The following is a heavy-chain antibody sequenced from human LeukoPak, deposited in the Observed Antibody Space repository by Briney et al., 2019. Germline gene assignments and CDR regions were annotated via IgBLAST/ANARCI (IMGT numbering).Heavy chain of an antibody. Sequence: SETLSLTYSVSGGSLTNYYWGWIRQSPGKGLEFIGYIHYDGTTNYDSSLQSRVAISLDTSKIQFSLRLYSVTAADTALYFCARLNFRGGEALHFDSWGQGTLVTVSS. D-gene: IGHD3-16*01. CDR2: IHYDGTT. V-gene: IGHV4-59*12. CDR1: GGSLTNYY. J-gene: IGHJ4*02. CDR3: ARLNFRGGEALHFDS.